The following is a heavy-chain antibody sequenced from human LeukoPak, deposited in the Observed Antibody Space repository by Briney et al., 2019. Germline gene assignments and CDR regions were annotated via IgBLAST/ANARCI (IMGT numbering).Heavy chain of an antibody. CDR1: GGSISSYY. Sequence: SETLSLTCTVSGGSISSYYWSWIRQPPGKGLEWIGYIYYSGSTNYNPSLKSRVTISVDTSKNQFSLKLSSVTAADTAVYYCAREVTTVYNWFDPWGQGTLVTVSS. CDR2: IYYSGST. V-gene: IGHV4-59*12. CDR3: AREVTTVYNWFDP. J-gene: IGHJ5*02. D-gene: IGHD4-17*01.